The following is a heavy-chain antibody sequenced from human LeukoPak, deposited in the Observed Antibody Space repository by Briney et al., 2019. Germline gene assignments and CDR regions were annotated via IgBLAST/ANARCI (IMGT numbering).Heavy chain of an antibody. D-gene: IGHD4-23*01. Sequence: GESLKISCKGSGYSFTTYWIGWVRQMPGKGLEWMAIIYPGDSDTRYSPSFQGQVTISADESISTAYLQWSSLKASDTAMYYCARQYYGDNSGFDYWGQGTPVTVSS. V-gene: IGHV5-51*01. J-gene: IGHJ4*02. CDR3: ARQYYGDNSGFDY. CDR2: IYPGDSDT. CDR1: GYSFTTYW.